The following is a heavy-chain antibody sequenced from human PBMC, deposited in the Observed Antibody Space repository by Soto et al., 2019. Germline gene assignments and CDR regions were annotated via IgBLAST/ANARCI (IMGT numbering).Heavy chain of an antibody. Sequence: SETLSLTCTASGGSISSTSYYWVWIRQPPGKGLEWIGSFYYSGSTYYNPSLKSRVTISVDTSENQFSLKLSSLSAADTAVYYCAKDHNIVVVTAILSIWGQGTMVTVSS. V-gene: IGHV4-39*02. J-gene: IGHJ3*02. CDR1: GGSISSTSYY. CDR3: AKDHNIVVVTAILSI. CDR2: FYYSGST. D-gene: IGHD2-21*02.